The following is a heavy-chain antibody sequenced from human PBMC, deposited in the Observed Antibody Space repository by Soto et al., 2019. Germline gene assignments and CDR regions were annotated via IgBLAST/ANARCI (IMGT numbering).Heavy chain of an antibody. J-gene: IGHJ4*02. V-gene: IGHV4-4*02. D-gene: IGHD6-13*01. CDR3: ARAAMGGSSWPFDY. CDR1: GGSISSSNW. CDR2: IYHSGST. Sequence: SETLSVTCAVSGGSISSSNWWSWVRQPPGKGLEWIGEIYHSGSTNYNPSLKSRVTISVDKSKNQFSLKLSSVTATDTAVYYCARAAMGGSSWPFDYWGQGTLVT.